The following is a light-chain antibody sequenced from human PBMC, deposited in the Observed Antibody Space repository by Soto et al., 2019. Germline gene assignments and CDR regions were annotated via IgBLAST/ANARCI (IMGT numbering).Light chain of an antibody. V-gene: IGKV1-5*03. Sequence: DIQMTQSPSTLSASVGDRVTITCRASQSISSWLAWYQQKPGKAPKLLIYKASSLESGVPSRFSGSGSGTEFTLTISSLQPDDFATYYCQKYNSYVTVGGGTKVEIK. CDR1: QSISSW. CDR2: KAS. CDR3: QKYNSYVT. J-gene: IGKJ4*01.